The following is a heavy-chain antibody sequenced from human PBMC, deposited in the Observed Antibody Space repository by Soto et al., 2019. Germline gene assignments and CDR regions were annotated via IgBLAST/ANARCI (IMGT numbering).Heavy chain of an antibody. V-gene: IGHV4-61*01. J-gene: IGHJ6*02. CDR3: ARDLYGSGSYPYYYYGMDV. D-gene: IGHD3-10*01. CDR2: IYYSGST. Sequence: SETLSLTCTVSGGSISSSSYYWSWIRQPPGKGLEWIGYIYYSGSTNYNPSLKSRVTISVDTSKNQFSLKLSSVTAADTAVYYCARDLYGSGSYPYYYYGMDVWGQGTTVTVSS. CDR1: GGSISSSSYY.